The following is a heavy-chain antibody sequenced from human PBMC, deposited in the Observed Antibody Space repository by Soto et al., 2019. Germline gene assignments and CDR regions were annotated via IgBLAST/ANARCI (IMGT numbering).Heavy chain of an antibody. J-gene: IGHJ4*02. V-gene: IGHV3-30*18. CDR2: ISYDGSNK. Sequence: GGSLRLSCAASGFTFSSYGMHWVRQAPGKGLEWVAVISYDGSNKYYADSVKGRFTISRDNSKNTLYLQMNSLRAEDTAVYYCAKSLLVYFGYLDYWGQGTLVTVPQ. CDR1: GFTFSSYG. CDR3: AKSLLVYFGYLDY. D-gene: IGHD2-8*01.